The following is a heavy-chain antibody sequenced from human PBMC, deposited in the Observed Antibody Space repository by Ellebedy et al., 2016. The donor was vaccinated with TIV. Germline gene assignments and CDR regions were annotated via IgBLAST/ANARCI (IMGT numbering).Heavy chain of an antibody. Sequence: SETLSLTCTVSGGSISGHYWSWIRQPPGRGLEWIGFIHYSGTTNYNPSLKSRVTISVDTSKNQFSLKLSSVTAADTAVYYCARIGTGKEFDYWGQGTLVTVSS. CDR2: IHYSGTT. CDR3: ARIGTGKEFDY. D-gene: IGHD7-27*01. V-gene: IGHV4-59*11. CDR1: GGSISGHY. J-gene: IGHJ4*02.